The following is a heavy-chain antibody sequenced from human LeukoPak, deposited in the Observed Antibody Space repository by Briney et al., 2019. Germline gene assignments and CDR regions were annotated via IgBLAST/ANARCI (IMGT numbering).Heavy chain of an antibody. CDR1: GGSISSYY. J-gene: IGHJ4*02. V-gene: IGHV4-59*01. CDR3: ARAAPYYFDY. CDR2: IYYSGST. D-gene: IGHD6-13*01. Sequence: SETLSLTCTVSGGSISSYYWSWIRQPPGKGLEWIGYIYYSGSTNYNPSLKCQVTISVDTSKNQFSLKLSSVTAADTAVYYCARAAPYYFDYWGQGTLVTVSS.